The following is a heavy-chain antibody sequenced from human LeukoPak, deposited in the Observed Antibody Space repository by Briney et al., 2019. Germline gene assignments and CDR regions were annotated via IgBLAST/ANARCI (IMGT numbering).Heavy chain of an antibody. D-gene: IGHD2-2*01. V-gene: IGHV3-33*01. J-gene: IGHJ4*02. CDR1: GFTFSSYG. CDR2: IWYDGSNE. Sequence: GGSLILSCAASGFTFSSYGMNWVRQAPGKGLEWVAVIWYDGSNEYYADSVKGRFTISRDNSKNTLYLQINSLRAEDTAVYYCARSGYCSSTSCYWIDYWGQGTLVTVSS. CDR3: ARSGYCSSTSCYWIDY.